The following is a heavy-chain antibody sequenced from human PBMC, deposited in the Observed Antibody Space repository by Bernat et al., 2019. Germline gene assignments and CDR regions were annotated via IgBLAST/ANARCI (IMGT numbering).Heavy chain of an antibody. D-gene: IGHD1-1*01. CDR2: IDPSDSYT. CDR3: ARPMTGNRGWAFDI. J-gene: IGHJ3*02. V-gene: IGHV5-10-1*01. CDR1: GYSFTSYW. Sequence: EVQLVQSGAGVKKPGESLRISCKGSGYSFTSYWISWVRQMPGKGLEWMGRIDPSDSYTHYSPSFQGHVTISADKSKSTAYLQWSILKASDTAMYYCARPMTGNRGWAFDIWGQGTMVTVSS.